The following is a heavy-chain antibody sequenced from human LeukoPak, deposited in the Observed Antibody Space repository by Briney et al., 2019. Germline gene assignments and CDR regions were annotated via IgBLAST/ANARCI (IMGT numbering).Heavy chain of an antibody. Sequence: PGESLKISCKGSGYSFTSYWIGWVRQMPGKGLEWMGIIYPGDSDTRYSPSFQGQVTISADKSISTAYLQWSSLTASDTAMYYCARRGYCSGGSCYSGYFDYWGQGTLVTVSS. CDR3: ARRGYCSGGSCYSGYFDY. V-gene: IGHV5-51*01. CDR1: GYSFTSYW. J-gene: IGHJ4*02. D-gene: IGHD2-15*01. CDR2: IYPGDSDT.